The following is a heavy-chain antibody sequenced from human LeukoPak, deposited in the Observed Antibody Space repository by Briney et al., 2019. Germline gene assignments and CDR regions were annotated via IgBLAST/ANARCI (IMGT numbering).Heavy chain of an antibody. CDR3: ARDYIYDYVWGSYRSRNWFDP. CDR2: IYTSGST. Sequence: SETLSLTCTVSGGSISSYYWSWIRQPAGKGLEWIGRIYTSGSTNYNPSLKSRVTMSVDTSKNQFFLKLSSVTAADTAVYYCARDYIYDYVWGSYRSRNWFDPWGQGTLVTVSS. J-gene: IGHJ5*02. V-gene: IGHV4-4*07. CDR1: GGSISSYY. D-gene: IGHD3-16*02.